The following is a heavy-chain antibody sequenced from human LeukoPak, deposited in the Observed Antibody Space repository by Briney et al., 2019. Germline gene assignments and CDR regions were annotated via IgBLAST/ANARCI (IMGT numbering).Heavy chain of an antibody. CDR2: IIPIFGTA. Sequence: GSSVKVSCKASGGTFSSYAISWVRQAPGQGLEWMGGIIPIFGTANYAQKFQGRVTITTDESTSTAYMELSSLRSEDTAVYYCASPGNYYDSSGYYYWDLDYWGQGTLVTVSS. V-gene: IGHV1-69*05. D-gene: IGHD3-22*01. CDR3: ASPGNYYDSSGYYYWDLDY. CDR1: GGTFSSYA. J-gene: IGHJ4*02.